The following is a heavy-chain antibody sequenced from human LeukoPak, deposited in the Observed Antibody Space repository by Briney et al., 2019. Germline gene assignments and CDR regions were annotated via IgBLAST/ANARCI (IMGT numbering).Heavy chain of an antibody. D-gene: IGHD4/OR15-4a*01. CDR1: AYSFTSCW. V-gene: IGHV5-51*01. J-gene: IGHJ4*02. Sequence: GSSPKISCRGSAYSFTSCWIGWGSRMPRKGLVGMGMIYPCDCDTRYSPSFQGRVTISADKSISTASLQWSRLKGSDTAMSYCARTFGSNYRSYVGVIDYWGQRTLVTAYS. CDR2: IYPCDCDT. CDR3: ARTFGSNYRSYVGVIDY.